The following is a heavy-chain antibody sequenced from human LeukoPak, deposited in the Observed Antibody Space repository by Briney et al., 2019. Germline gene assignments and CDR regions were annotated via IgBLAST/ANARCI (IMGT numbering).Heavy chain of an antibody. Sequence: SETLSLTCTVSGGSISSYYWSWIRQPPGKGLEWIGEINHSGSTNYNPSLKSRVTISVDTSKNQFSLKLSSVTAADTAVYYCARGISSSLFTRFDPWGQGTLVTVSS. CDR3: ARGISSSLFTRFDP. CDR2: INHSGST. D-gene: IGHD6-13*01. CDR1: GGSISSYY. V-gene: IGHV4-34*01. J-gene: IGHJ5*02.